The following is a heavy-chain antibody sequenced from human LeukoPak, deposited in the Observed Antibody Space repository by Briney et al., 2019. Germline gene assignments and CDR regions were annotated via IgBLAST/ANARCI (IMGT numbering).Heavy chain of an antibody. CDR2: IRGSSTDT. J-gene: IGHJ3*02. Sequence: GGSLRLSCAASGVTFSSSNMHWVRQAPGKGLEWVSFIRGSSTDTQYADSVKGRFTISRDIGRTALYLQMNSLRDEDTAVYYCARGGGRSYSDAFDIWDQGTVGTVSS. CDR3: ARGGGRSYSDAFDI. CDR1: GVTFSSSN. V-gene: IGHV3-48*02. D-gene: IGHD1-26*01.